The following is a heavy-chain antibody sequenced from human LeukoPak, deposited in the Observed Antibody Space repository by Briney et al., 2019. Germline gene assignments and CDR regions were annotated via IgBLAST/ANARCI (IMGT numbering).Heavy chain of an antibody. J-gene: IGHJ4*02. CDR1: GYSFTNYW. Sequence: GESLQISCKASGYSFTNYWIGWVRQMPGKGPEWMGIISPGDADTRYSPSFQGQVTISADKSISTAYLQWSSLKASDTAMYYCARRQSGYDYWGQGTLVTVSS. CDR2: ISPGDADT. CDR3: ARRQSGYDY. D-gene: IGHD3-22*01. V-gene: IGHV5-51*01.